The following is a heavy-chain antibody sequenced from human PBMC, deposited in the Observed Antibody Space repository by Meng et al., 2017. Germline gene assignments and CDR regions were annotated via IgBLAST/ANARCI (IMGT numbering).Heavy chain of an antibody. V-gene: IGHV3-30*04. Sequence: GESLKISCAASGFTFSSYAMHWVRQAPGKGLEWVAVISYEGSNKYYTDSVKGRFTISRDNSKNTLYLQMNSLRAEDTAVYYCARDPYYYGSGSLDYWGQGTLVTVSS. CDR3: ARDPYYYGSGSLDY. D-gene: IGHD3-10*01. J-gene: IGHJ4*02. CDR1: GFTFSSYA. CDR2: ISYEGSNK.